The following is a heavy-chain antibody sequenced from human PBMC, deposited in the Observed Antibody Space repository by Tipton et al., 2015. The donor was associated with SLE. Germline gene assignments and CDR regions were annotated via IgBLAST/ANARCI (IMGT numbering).Heavy chain of an antibody. CDR2: IYHSRST. J-gene: IGHJ6*02. Sequence: TLSLTCTVSGGSISSGYYCGWIRQPPGKGMEWIGSIYHSRSTTYNPSLKSRVTISVDTSKNQLSLKLSSVTAADTAVYYCARVVGDDEEWAPVYYYSMDVWGQGTTVTVSS. D-gene: IGHD3-3*01. CDR1: GGSISSGYY. V-gene: IGHV4-38-2*02. CDR3: ARVVGDDEEWAPVYYYSMDV.